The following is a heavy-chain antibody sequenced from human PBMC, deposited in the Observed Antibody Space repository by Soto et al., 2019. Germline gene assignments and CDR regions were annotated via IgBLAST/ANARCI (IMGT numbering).Heavy chain of an antibody. V-gene: IGHV1-2*02. J-gene: IGHJ4*02. CDR1: GYTFPGNY. D-gene: IGHD2-2*01. CDR3: ARGYCTSSGCSHYFDY. Sequence: ASVKVSCKASGYTFPGNYMHWVRQAPGQGLEWMALINPTSGGTNYAQKFQGRVTMTWDTSISTAYMELSRLRSDDTAIYYCARGYCTSSGCSHYFDYWGQGTLVTVSS. CDR2: INPTSGGT.